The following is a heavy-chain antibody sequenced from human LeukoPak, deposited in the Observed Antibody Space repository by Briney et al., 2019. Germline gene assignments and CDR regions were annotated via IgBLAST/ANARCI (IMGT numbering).Heavy chain of an antibody. CDR3: ARDSHWGVPFDY. V-gene: IGHV4-4*07. J-gene: IGHJ4*02. Sequence: SETLSLTCTVSGGSISSYYWSWIRQPAGKGLEWIGRMYSSGNTNYNPSLKSRVTMSVDTSKNQFSLKLTSVTAADTAVYYCARDSHWGVPFDYWGQGALVTVSA. D-gene: IGHD7-27*01. CDR2: MYSSGNT. CDR1: GGSISSYY.